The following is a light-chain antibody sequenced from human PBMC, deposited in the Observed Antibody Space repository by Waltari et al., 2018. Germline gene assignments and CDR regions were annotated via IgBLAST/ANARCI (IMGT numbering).Light chain of an antibody. Sequence: QAGLTQTPSLSKALRETATLACTGNNNNVGNQGASWVQQYQGHPPKVVSHRNNNRPSGIPERFSASRSGNTASLTITGLQPEDEADYYCSAWDTSLNGWVFGEGTKLTVL. V-gene: IGLV10-54*01. CDR2: RNN. J-gene: IGLJ3*02. CDR1: NNNVGNQG. CDR3: SAWDTSLNGWV.